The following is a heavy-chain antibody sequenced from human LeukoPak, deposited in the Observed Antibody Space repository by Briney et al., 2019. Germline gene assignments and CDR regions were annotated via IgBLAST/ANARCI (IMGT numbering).Heavy chain of an antibody. CDR1: GFTFSDFA. CDR2: TDATGSDS. Sequence: HPGRSLTLSWVASGFTFSDFAMSWVRQTPGKRLEWVASTDATGSDSYYADSVKGRLTIHTDDSTHTLYLQMNSLKAEHTAVYYCAKDAFSYNGVFDPSDIWGQGTMVTVSS. D-gene: IGHD3-3*01. V-gene: IGHV3-23*01. J-gene: IGHJ3*02. CDR3: AKDAFSYNGVFDPSDI.